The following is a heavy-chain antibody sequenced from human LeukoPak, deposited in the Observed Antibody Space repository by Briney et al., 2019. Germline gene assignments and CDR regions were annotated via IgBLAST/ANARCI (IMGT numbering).Heavy chain of an antibody. D-gene: IGHD3-22*01. J-gene: IGHJ4*02. Sequence: PGGSLRLSCAASGFTFSSYAMSWVRQAPGKGLEWVSAISGSGGSTYYADSVKGRFTISRDNSKNTLYLQMNSLRAEDTAVYYCAGSTALPPYYYDSSGYSETDYWGQGTLVTVSS. CDR2: ISGSGGST. CDR3: AGSTALPPYYYDSSGYSETDY. CDR1: GFTFSSYA. V-gene: IGHV3-23*01.